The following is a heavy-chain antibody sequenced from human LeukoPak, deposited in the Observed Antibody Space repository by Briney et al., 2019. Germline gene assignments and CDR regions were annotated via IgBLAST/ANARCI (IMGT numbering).Heavy chain of an antibody. CDR2: ISSSSSYI. Sequence: GGSLRLSCAASGFTFSSYSMNWVRQAPGEGLEWVSSISSSSSYIYYADSVKGRFTISRDNAKNSLYLQMNSLRAEDTAVYYCARSHYDFWSGYYDYWGQGTLVTVSS. CDR1: GFTFSSYS. J-gene: IGHJ4*02. CDR3: ARSHYDFWSGYYDY. D-gene: IGHD3-3*01. V-gene: IGHV3-21*01.